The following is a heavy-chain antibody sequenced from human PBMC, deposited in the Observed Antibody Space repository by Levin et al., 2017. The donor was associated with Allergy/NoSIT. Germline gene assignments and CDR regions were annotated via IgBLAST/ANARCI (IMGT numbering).Heavy chain of an antibody. Sequence: AGGSLRLSCAASGFTFSSYAMSWVRQAPGKGLEWVSAISGSGGSTYYADSVKGRFTISRDNSKNTLYLQMNSLRAEDTAVYYCAKDDFWSGYSNYFDYWGQGTLVTVSS. CDR1: GFTFSSYA. CDR2: ISGSGGST. D-gene: IGHD3-3*01. J-gene: IGHJ4*02. CDR3: AKDDFWSGYSNYFDY. V-gene: IGHV3-23*01.